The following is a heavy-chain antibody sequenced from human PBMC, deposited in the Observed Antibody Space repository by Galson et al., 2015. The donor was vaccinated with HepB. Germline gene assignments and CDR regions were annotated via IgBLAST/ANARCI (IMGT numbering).Heavy chain of an antibody. V-gene: IGHV1-18*04. CDR3: ARDKGTVAGYIGF. J-gene: IGHJ4*02. CDR2: ISAYNGNT. Sequence: SVKVSCKASGYTFTNYGISWVRQAPGQGLEWMGWISAYNGNTEYAQNLQGRVTMTTDTSTSAAYMELRSPRSDDTAVYYCARDKGTVAGYIGFWGQGTLVTVSS. CDR1: GYTFTNYG. D-gene: IGHD6-19*01.